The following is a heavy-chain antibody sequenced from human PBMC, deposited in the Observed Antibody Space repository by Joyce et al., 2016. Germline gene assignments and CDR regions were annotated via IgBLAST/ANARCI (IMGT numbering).Heavy chain of an antibody. Sequence: QVHLVHSGPEVKMPGSSVKVSCTASGVSFGAQTFNWVRQTPGQGLEWMGGIIPVFVTPNYAQKFQGTVSITAETGTSTVFMEVRSLTSDDTAMYYCASGVAGYCSSSTCPRPLDVWGQGKMVIVS. J-gene: IGHJ3*01. V-gene: IGHV1-69*14. D-gene: IGHD2-2*01. CDR2: IIPVFVTP. CDR1: GVSFGAQT. CDR3: ASGVAGYCSSSTCPRPLDV.